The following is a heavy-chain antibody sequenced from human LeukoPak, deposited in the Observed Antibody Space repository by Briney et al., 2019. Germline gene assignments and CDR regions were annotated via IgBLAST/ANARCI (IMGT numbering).Heavy chain of an antibody. D-gene: IGHD3-10*01. CDR2: IYYSGST. CDR3: ARRPVDYYGPPDDY. CDR1: GGSISNYY. V-gene: IGHV4-59*08. Sequence: SETLSLTCTVSGGSISNYYWSWIRQPPGKGLEWIGYIYYSGSTNYNPSLKSRVTISVDTSKNQFSLKLSSVTAADTAVYYCARRPVDYYGPPDDYWGQGTLVTVSS. J-gene: IGHJ4*02.